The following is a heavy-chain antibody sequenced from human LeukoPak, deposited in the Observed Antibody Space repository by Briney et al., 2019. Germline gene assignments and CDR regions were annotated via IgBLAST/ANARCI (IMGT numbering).Heavy chain of an antibody. CDR1: RGSLSSYF. CDR3: SREGRVWTPLGDTAIS. J-gene: IGHJ5*02. CDR2: IYTTGST. D-gene: IGHD5-18*01. Sequence: PGTLSLTRTVSRGSLSSYFWSWIRQPAGKGLEWMGRIYTTGSTNYNPSLKCGVTMSVDTSKNQVTPQLSNVTAADTAVYYFSREGRVWTPLGDTAISWGQGTLVTVSS. V-gene: IGHV4-4*07.